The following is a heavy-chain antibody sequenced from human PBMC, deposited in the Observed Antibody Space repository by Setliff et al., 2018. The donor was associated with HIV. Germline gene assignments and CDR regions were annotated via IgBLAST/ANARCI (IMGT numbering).Heavy chain of an antibody. V-gene: IGHV4-31*02. J-gene: IGHJ5*01. CDR1: GGSTTSGGHY. CDR3: ARGGNSRAAWFDS. Sequence: SETLSLTCSVSGGSTTSGGHYWSWIRHLPGKGLEWIGYIHYTGSNFYNPSLTDRLTLSVDTSDNQFSLELTSVTAADTAVYYCARGGNSRAAWFDSWGQGTLVTVSS. D-gene: IGHD5-12*01. CDR2: IHYTGSN.